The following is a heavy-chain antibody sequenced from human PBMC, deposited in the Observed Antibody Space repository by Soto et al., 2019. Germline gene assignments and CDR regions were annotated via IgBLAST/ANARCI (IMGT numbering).Heavy chain of an antibody. CDR3: ARDFPYYEGSGSYFDY. D-gene: IGHD3-16*01. V-gene: IGHV6-1*01. CDR2: TYYRSKCYN. CDR1: GDSVSGNSAA. J-gene: IGHJ4*02. Sequence: SQTLSLTCAISGDSVSGNSAAWNWIRQSPSRGLEWLGRTYYRSKCYNDYAVSVKGRITVTPDTSKNQFSLHLNSVTPEDTAVYYCARDFPYYEGSGSYFDYWGQGALVTVSS.